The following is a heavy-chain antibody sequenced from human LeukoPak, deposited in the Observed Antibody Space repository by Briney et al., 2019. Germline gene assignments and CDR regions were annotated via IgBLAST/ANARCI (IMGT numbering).Heavy chain of an antibody. CDR1: GFTFSSYG. D-gene: IGHD3-10*01. Sequence: GGSLRLSCAASGFTFSSYGMSWVRQAPGKGLEWVSAISGSGGSTYYADSVKGRFTISRDNSKNTLYLQMNSLRAEDTAVYYCAKMMGGTGYYYYYMDVWGKGTTVTVSS. J-gene: IGHJ6*03. V-gene: IGHV3-23*01. CDR3: AKMMGGTGYYYYYMDV. CDR2: ISGSGGST.